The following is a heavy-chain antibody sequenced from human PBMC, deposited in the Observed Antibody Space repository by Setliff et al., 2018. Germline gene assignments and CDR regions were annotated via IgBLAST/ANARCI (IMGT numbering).Heavy chain of an antibody. Sequence: SETLSLSCTVSGGSIRSGSYYWTWVRQPAGKGLEWIGHIYSSGKTNYNPSLKSRVTVSVDKSTDQLSLNLNSVTAADTAVYFCARVLSSGYAGPFDSWGQGTLVTVSS. CDR3: ARVLSSGYAGPFDS. CDR2: IYSSGKT. CDR1: GGSIRSGSYY. V-gene: IGHV4-61*10. J-gene: IGHJ5*01. D-gene: IGHD3-22*01.